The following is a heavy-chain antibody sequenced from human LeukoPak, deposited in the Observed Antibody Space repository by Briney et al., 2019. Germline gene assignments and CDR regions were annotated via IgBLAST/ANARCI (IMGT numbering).Heavy chain of an antibody. V-gene: IGHV4-30-4*07. Sequence: SETLSLTCAVPGGSISSGGYSWSWIRQPPGKGLEWIGYIYYSGSTYYNPSLKSRVTISVDTSKNQFSLKLSSVTAADTAVYYCARTTVTTPHYYYYYMDVWGKGTTVTVSS. J-gene: IGHJ6*03. CDR3: ARTTVTTPHYYYYYMDV. D-gene: IGHD4-11*01. CDR1: GGSISSGGYS. CDR2: IYYSGST.